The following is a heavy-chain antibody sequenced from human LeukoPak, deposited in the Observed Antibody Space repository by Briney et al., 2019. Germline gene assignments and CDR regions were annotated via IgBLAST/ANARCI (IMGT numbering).Heavy chain of an antibody. J-gene: IGHJ3*02. CDR2: IYYRVTS. CDR3: AKDPRDISTGNYDEFDI. D-gene: IGHD3-9*01. Sequence: SETLSLTCTVSGGSISSGGYSWSWIRQPPGKGLEWIGHIYYRVTSDYNPSLKSRVTMSVDMSTRQISLKLSSVTAADTAVYYCAKDPRDISTGNYDEFDIWGQGTMVTVSS. CDR1: GGSISSGGYS. V-gene: IGHV4-61*08.